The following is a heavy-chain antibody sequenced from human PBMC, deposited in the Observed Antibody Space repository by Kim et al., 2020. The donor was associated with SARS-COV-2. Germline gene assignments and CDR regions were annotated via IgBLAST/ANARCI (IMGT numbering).Heavy chain of an antibody. J-gene: IGHJ4*02. CDR1: GDSISNSYYY. CDR2: IYYSGSS. V-gene: IGHV4-39*01. CDR3: ARLSSACSSTNCFD. D-gene: IGHD2-2*01. Sequence: SETLSLTCTVSGDSISNSYYYWGWIRQPPGKGLEWIGNIYYSGSSYYAPSLKSRVTIFVDTSKNQFSLRLSSVTAADTAVYYCARLSSACSSTNCFDWGQGTLVTVSS.